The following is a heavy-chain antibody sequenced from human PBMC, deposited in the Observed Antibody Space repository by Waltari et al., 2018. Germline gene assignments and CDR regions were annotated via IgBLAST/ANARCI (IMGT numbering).Heavy chain of an antibody. CDR1: GGTFSSYT. CDR3: ARERGYYDSSGYYYPQGYFDY. D-gene: IGHD3-22*01. V-gene: IGHV1-69*08. Sequence: QVQLVQSGAEVKKPGSSVKVSCKASGGTFSSYTISWVRQAPGQGLEWMGRILPILDIANYEHKFQGRVTITADKSTSTAYMELSSLRSEDTAVYYCARERGYYDSSGYYYPQGYFDYWGQGTLVTVSS. CDR2: ILPILDIA. J-gene: IGHJ4*02.